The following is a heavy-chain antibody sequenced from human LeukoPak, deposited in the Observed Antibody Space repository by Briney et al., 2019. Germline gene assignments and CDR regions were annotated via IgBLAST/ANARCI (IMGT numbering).Heavy chain of an antibody. CDR3: SGGSGSYYDYYYYGMDV. V-gene: IGHV3-15*01. CDR2: IKSKTDGGTT. Sequence: PGGSLRLSCAASGFTFSNAWMSWVRQAPGKGLEWVGRIKSKTDGGTTDYAAPVKGRFTISRDDSKNTLYLQMNSLKTEDTAVYYCSGGSGSYYDYYYYGMDVWGQGTTVTVSS. J-gene: IGHJ6*02. D-gene: IGHD3-10*01. CDR1: GFTFSNAW.